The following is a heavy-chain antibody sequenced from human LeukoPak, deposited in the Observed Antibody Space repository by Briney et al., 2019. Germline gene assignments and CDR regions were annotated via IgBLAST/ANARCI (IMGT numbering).Heavy chain of an antibody. CDR1: GFTFSTYA. D-gene: IGHD6-19*01. V-gene: IGHV3-64D*06. CDR2: ISTNGGST. J-gene: IGHJ4*02. CDR3: VKKMTPGIAVAGHFDY. Sequence: GGSLRLSCSASGFTFSTYAMHWVRQAPGKGLECVSAISTNGGSTYYADSGKGRFTISRDNSKNTLFLQMSSLRAEDTAVYYCVKKMTPGIAVAGHFDYWGQGTLVTVSS.